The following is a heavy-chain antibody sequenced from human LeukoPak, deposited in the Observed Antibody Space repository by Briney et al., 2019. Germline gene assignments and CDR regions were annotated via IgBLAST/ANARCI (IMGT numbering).Heavy chain of an antibody. D-gene: IGHD3-22*01. CDR1: GYTFTSYG. CDR3: ARKGYYYDSSGYYYWFDP. J-gene: IGHJ5*02. V-gene: IGHV1-18*01. CDR2: ISAYNGNT. Sequence: ASVKVSCKASGYTFTSYGISWVRQAPGQGLEWMGWISAYNGNTNYAQKLQGRVTMTTDTSASTAYMELSSLRSEDTAVYYCARKGYYYDSSGYYYWFDPWGQGTLVTVSS.